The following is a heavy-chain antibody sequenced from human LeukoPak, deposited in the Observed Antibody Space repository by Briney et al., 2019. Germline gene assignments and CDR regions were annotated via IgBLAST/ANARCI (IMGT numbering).Heavy chain of an antibody. CDR3: ARGKGVIRGVSIDY. D-gene: IGHD3-10*01. V-gene: IGHV4-34*01. J-gene: IGHJ4*02. CDR2: ITPSGKT. CDR1: GGSFSDYY. Sequence: SETLSLTCAVCGGSFSDYYWTWIRHPPGKGLEWIGEITPSGKTNYNPSLKSRITISEDTSKNQLSLEVTSVTAADTAVYYCARGKGVIRGVSIDYWGQGTLVTVSS.